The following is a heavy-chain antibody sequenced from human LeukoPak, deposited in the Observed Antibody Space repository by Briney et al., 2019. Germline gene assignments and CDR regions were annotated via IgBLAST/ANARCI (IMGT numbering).Heavy chain of an antibody. CDR3: ARRDRYCSSTSCYGHRFDP. Sequence: SETLSLTCTVSGGSISSYYWSWIRQPPGKGLEWIGYIYYSGSTYYNPSLKSRLTMSVDTSKNQFSLKLSSVTAADTAVYYCARRDRYCSSTSCYGHRFDPWGQGTLVTVSS. D-gene: IGHD2-2*01. J-gene: IGHJ5*02. CDR1: GGSISSYY. CDR2: IYYSGST. V-gene: IGHV4-59*04.